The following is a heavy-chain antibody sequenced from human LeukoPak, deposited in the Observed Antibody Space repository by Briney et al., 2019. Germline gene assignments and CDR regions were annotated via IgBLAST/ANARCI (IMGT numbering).Heavy chain of an antibody. D-gene: IGHD1-26*01. CDR3: ASTPYNLVGATTLDY. J-gene: IGHJ4*02. V-gene: IGHV4-59*01. CDR2: IYYSGST. Sequence: PSETLSLTCTVSGGSISSYYWSWIRQPPGKGLERIGYIYYSGSTNYNPSLKSRVTISVDTSKNQFSLKLSSVTAADTAVYYCASTPYNLVGATTLDYWGQGTLVTVSS. CDR1: GGSISSYY.